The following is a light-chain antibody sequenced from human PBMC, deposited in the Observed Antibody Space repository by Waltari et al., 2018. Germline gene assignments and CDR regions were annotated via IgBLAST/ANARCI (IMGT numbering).Light chain of an antibody. V-gene: IGKV1-5*03. CDR3: QQYEAFPVT. J-gene: IGKJ1*01. CDR2: KAS. CDR1: QSVNRW. Sequence: DIQMTQSPSTLSASVGDRVTITCRASQSVNRWLAWYQQKPGKAPKLLISKASALQNGVAPRFSGGGSGTEFTLTISKLQPDDSSTYYCQQYEAFPVTFGHGTKVEIK.